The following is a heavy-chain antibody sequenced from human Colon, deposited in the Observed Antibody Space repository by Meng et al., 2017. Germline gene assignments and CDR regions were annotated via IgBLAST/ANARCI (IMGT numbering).Heavy chain of an antibody. J-gene: IGHJ4*02. Sequence: GGSLRLSCAASGFTFSSYAMGWVRQAPGKGLEWISSISLTGGKTFHADSVKGRFTISRDNSKKTLYLQMNSLRAEDTAEYYCAKHGGHWGQGTLVTVSS. D-gene: IGHD3-10*01. CDR2: ISLTGGKT. V-gene: IGHV3-23*01. CDR3: AKHGGH. CDR1: GFTFSSYA.